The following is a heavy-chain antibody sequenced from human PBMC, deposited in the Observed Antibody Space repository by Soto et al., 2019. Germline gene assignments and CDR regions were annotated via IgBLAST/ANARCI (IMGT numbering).Heavy chain of an antibody. V-gene: IGHV4-39*01. D-gene: IGHD4-17*01. Sequence: SETLSLTCTVSGGSITSSSYYWGWIRQPPGKGLEWIGGIYYSGRSYYNSSLKSRVTMSVDTSKNQFSLTLNSVTAADAAVYYCARQRTTVVTQAYFDHWCQGALVTVSS. CDR2: IYYSGRS. CDR1: GGSITSSSYY. J-gene: IGHJ4*02. CDR3: ARQRTTVVTQAYFDH.